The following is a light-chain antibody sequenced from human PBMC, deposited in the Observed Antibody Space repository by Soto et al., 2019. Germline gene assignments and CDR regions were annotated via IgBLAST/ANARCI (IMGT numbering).Light chain of an antibody. J-gene: IGLJ2*01. CDR3: CSYTSSSAVL. Sequence: QSVLTQPPSASGTPGQRVNISCSGSSSNIGSNYVYWYRQFPGTAPKLLIQRNNQRPSGVPARFSGSKSGTSASLAISGLRSEDEADYYCCSYTSSSAVLFGGGTKVTVL. V-gene: IGLV1-47*01. CDR2: RNN. CDR1: SSNIGSNY.